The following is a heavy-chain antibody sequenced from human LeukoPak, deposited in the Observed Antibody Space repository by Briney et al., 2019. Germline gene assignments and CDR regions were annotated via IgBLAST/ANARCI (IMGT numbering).Heavy chain of an antibody. J-gene: IGHJ4*02. V-gene: IGHV1-69*13. CDR1: GGTFSNYA. CDR3: ARAPNYYDSSGYYPYYFDY. D-gene: IGHD3-22*01. Sequence: SVKVSCKASGGTFSNYAISWVRQAPGQGLEWMGGIIPIFGTANYAQKFQGRVTITADESTSTAYMELSSLRSEDTAVYYCARAPNYYDSSGYYPYYFDYWGQGTLVTVSS. CDR2: IIPIFGTA.